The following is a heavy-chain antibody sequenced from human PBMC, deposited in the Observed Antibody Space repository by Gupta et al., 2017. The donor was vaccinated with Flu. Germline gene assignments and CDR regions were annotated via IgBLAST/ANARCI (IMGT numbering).Heavy chain of an antibody. D-gene: IGHD3-22*01. CDR2: IFSNDEK. Sequence: PGKALEWLAHIFSNDEKSYSTSLKSRLTISKDTSKSQVVLTMTNMDPVDTATYYCARITYYDSSGYFYYFDYWGQGTLVTVSS. CDR3: ARITYYDSSGYFYYFDY. V-gene: IGHV2-26*01. J-gene: IGHJ4*02.